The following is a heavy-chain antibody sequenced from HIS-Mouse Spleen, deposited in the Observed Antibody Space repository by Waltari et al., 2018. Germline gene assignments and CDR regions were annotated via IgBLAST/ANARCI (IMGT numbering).Heavy chain of an antibody. Sequence: QVQLQQWGAGLLKPSATLSRTCAVYGWSFSGYYWSWIRQPPGKGLEWIGEINHSGSTNYNPSLKSRVTISVDTSKNQFSLKLSSVTAADTAVYYCASVAPPQRLAQDYWGQGTLVTVSS. D-gene: IGHD2-15*01. CDR3: ASVAPPQRLAQDY. CDR1: GWSFSGYY. J-gene: IGHJ4*02. CDR2: INHSGST. V-gene: IGHV4-34*01.